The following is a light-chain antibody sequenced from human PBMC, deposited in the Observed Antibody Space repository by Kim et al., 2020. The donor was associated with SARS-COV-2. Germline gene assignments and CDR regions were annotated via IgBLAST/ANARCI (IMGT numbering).Light chain of an antibody. CDR2: KAS. J-gene: IGKJ1*01. Sequence: ASVGDRVTITCRASQDIRNDLGWYQQKPGKAPKVLIYKASSLESGVPSRFSGSGSGTEFTLTINSLQPDDFATYYCQQYNSYPRTFGQGTKVEIK. V-gene: IGKV1-13*02. CDR1: QDIRND. CDR3: QQYNSYPRT.